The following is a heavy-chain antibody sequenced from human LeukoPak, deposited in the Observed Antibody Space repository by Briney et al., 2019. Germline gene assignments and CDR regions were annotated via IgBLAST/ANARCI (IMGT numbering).Heavy chain of an antibody. CDR3: ARGCSDKKCYIHY. V-gene: IGHV3-53*01. CDR1: GFTVSSNY. D-gene: IGHD2-15*01. J-gene: IGHJ4*02. CDR2: VYSGGST. Sequence: GGSLRLSCAASGFTVSSNYMNWVRQAPGRGLKRVSVVYSGGSTYYADSVKGRFTISRDNSQNTLYLQMNSLRVEDTAVYYCARGCSDKKCYIHYWGQGTLVTVSS.